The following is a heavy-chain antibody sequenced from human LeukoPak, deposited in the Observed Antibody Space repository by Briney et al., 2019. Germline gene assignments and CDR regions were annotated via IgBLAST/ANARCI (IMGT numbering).Heavy chain of an antibody. Sequence: SETLSLTCSVSGAYINNYHWSWIRQPAGKGLEWIGRLMTNGGINYNPSLKSRATMSLDTPRNQFSLKLSSVTAADTAIYYCTTDQRDSRMDVWGKGTTVTVSS. J-gene: IGHJ6*04. CDR3: TTDQRDSRMDV. CDR1: GAYINNYH. CDR2: LMTNGGI. V-gene: IGHV4-4*07. D-gene: IGHD2-21*02.